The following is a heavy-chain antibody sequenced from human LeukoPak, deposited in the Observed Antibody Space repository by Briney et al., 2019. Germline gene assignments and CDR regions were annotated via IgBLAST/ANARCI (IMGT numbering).Heavy chain of an antibody. CDR2: ISSSGSGGNT. CDR3: AGGTYYYDSSGHSTPRYYFDF. Sequence: GGSLRLSCAASGVTLSSYAMSWARQAPGKGLEWVSGISSSGSGGNTYYADSVKGRFTISRDSSKNTLFLHMNTLRAGDTAIYYCAGGTYYYDSSGHSTPRYYFDFWGQGTLVTVSS. V-gene: IGHV3-23*01. D-gene: IGHD3-22*01. J-gene: IGHJ4*02. CDR1: GVTLSSYA.